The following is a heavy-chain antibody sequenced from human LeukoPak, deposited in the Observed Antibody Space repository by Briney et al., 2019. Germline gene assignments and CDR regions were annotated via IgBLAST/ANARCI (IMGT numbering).Heavy chain of an antibody. V-gene: IGHV4-59*01. Sequence: PSETLSLTCTVSGGSISSYYWSWIRHPPGKGLEWIGYIYYSGSTNYNPSLKSRVTISVDTSKNQFSLKLSSVTAADTAVYYCARGQGSGSYYFDYWGQGTLVTVSS. CDR2: IYYSGST. CDR3: ARGQGSGSYYFDY. J-gene: IGHJ4*02. CDR1: GGSISSYY. D-gene: IGHD3-10*01.